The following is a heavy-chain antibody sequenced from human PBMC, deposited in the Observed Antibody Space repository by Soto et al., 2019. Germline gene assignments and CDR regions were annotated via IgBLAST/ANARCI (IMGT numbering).Heavy chain of an antibody. D-gene: IGHD2-8*01. J-gene: IGHJ4*02. CDR2: INPSGGST. CDR3: ARAPHGVSVPVYLAY. Sequence: ASVKVSCKASAYTFTTYYMHWVRQGPGQGLEWMGLINPSGGSTNYAQEFQGRVTMTRDTSTSTVYMELSSLRFEDTAVYYCARAPHGVSVPVYLAYWGQGTLVTVSS. CDR1: AYTFTTYY. V-gene: IGHV1-46*01.